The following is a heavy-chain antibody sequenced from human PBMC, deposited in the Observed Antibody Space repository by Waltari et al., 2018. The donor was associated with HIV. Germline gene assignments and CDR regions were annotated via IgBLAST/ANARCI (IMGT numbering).Heavy chain of an antibody. CDR3: ARVVRGSPFDH. CDR1: GYNLHDFY. J-gene: IGHJ4*02. CDR2: INPNTGGT. Sequence: QVHLVQSGPEGKQPGASVKASCQASGYNLHDFYIHWIGQDPGEGLQWMGWINPNTGGTSSAQKFQGRVIMTRDKSNTTLFLGLNNLRSDDTAVYYCARVVRGSPFDHWGQGTLVTVSS. D-gene: IGHD2-21*01. V-gene: IGHV1-2*02.